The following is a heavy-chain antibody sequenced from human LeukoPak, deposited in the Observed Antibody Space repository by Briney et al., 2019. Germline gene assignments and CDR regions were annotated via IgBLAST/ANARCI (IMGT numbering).Heavy chain of an antibody. Sequence: GGSLRLSCAASGFALNNYAMHWVRQAPGKGLEWVAVIWYDGSNEYYSDSVKGRFAISRDISKNTLYLQMNSLRAEDTAVYYCARDQQPGVSGSARQFDPWGQGTLVTVSS. V-gene: IGHV3-33*01. J-gene: IGHJ5*02. D-gene: IGHD6-19*01. CDR3: ARDQQPGVSGSARQFDP. CDR1: GFALNNYA. CDR2: IWYDGSNE.